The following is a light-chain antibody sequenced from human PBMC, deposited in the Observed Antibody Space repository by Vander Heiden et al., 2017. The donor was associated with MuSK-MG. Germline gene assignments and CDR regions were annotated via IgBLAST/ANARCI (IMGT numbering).Light chain of an antibody. Sequence: DIVMTQSPLSLPVTPGEPSSISCRSSPSLLHSNGYNYLDWYLQKPGQSPQLLIYLGSNRAAGVPDRFSGSGSGTDFTLKISRVEAEDVGVYYCMQAIQTPWTFGQGTKVEIK. J-gene: IGKJ1*01. V-gene: IGKV2-28*01. CDR2: LGS. CDR3: MQAIQTPWT. CDR1: PSLLHSNGYNY.